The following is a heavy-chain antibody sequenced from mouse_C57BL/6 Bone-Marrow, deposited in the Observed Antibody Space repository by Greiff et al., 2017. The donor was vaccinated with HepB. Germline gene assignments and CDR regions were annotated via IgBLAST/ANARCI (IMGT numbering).Heavy chain of an antibody. CDR1: GFSLTSYS. Sequence: QVQLQQSGPGLVQPSQSLSITCTVSGFSLTSYSVHWVRQSPGKGLEWLGVIWRGGSTDYNAAFMSRLSITKDNSKSQVFFKMNSLQADDTAIYYCAKNRGITTAYYFDYWGQGTTLTVSS. J-gene: IGHJ2*01. D-gene: IGHD1-1*01. V-gene: IGHV2-5*01. CDR2: IWRGGST. CDR3: AKNRGITTAYYFDY.